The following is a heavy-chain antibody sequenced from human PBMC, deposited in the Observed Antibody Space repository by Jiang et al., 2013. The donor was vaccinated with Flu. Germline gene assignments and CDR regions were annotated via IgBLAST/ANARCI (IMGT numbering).Heavy chain of an antibody. CDR2: ISYDGSNK. CDR3: ASSSQGDY. CDR1: GFTFSSYG. J-gene: IGHJ4*02. Sequence: QLVESGGGVVQPGRSLRLSCAASGFTFSSYGMHWVRQAPGKGLEWVAVISYDGSNKYYADSVKGRFTISRDNSKNTLYLQMNSLRAEDTAVYYCASSSQGDYWGQGTLVTVSS. D-gene: IGHD6-13*01. V-gene: IGHV3-30*03.